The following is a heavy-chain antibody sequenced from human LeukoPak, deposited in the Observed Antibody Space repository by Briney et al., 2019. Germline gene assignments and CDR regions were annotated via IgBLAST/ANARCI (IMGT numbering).Heavy chain of an antibody. CDR1: GGTFSSYA. Sequence: SVKVSCKASGGTFSSYAISWVRQAPGQGLEWMGGIIPIFGTANYAQKFQGRVTITADESTGTAYMELSSLRSEDTAVYYCARDSSGWYQNWFDPWGQGTLVTVSS. CDR3: ARDSSGWYQNWFDP. V-gene: IGHV1-69*13. J-gene: IGHJ5*02. CDR2: IIPIFGTA. D-gene: IGHD6-19*01.